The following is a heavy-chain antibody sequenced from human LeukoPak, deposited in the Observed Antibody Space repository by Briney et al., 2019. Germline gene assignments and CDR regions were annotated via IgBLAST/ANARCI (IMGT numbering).Heavy chain of an antibody. CDR2: IYTSGST. Sequence: PSETLSLTCTVSVGSISSYYWGGIRQPAGKGLEWIGRIYTSGSTNYNPPLKSGATISLDTSRSQVSLIPSAVTPADTPVDYCAQGLGYWGQGTLVTVSS. CDR1: VGSISSYY. V-gene: IGHV4-4*07. J-gene: IGHJ4*02. CDR3: AQGLGY.